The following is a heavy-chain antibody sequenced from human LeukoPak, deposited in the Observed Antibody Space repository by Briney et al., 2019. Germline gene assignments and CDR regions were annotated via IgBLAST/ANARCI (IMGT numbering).Heavy chain of an antibody. J-gene: IGHJ4*02. CDR1: GYTLTSDG. CDR3: AXXLPGCDRTNCYGLDY. CDR2: INTNTANP. Sequence: ASVKVSCKASGYTLTSDGMNWVRQAPGQGLEWMGWINTNTANPTYAQGFTGRFVFSLDTSVNTAYLQISSLKAEDTAVYYCAXXLPGCDRTNCYGLDYWGQGTLVTVSS. D-gene: IGHD2-2*01. V-gene: IGHV7-4-1*02.